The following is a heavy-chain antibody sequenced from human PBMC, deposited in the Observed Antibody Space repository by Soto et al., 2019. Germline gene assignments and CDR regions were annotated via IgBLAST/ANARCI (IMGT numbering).Heavy chain of an antibody. CDR1: GYTFTSYA. J-gene: IGHJ5*02. D-gene: IGHD6-6*01. Sequence: QVQLVQSGAEVKKPGASVKVSCKASGYTFTSYAMHWVRQAPGQRLEWMGWINAGNGNTKYSQKFQGRVTITRDTSASTADMELSSLRSEDTAVYYCARGGGEPTARQGRFDPWGQGTLVTVSS. CDR3: ARGGGEPTARQGRFDP. V-gene: IGHV1-3*01. CDR2: INAGNGNT.